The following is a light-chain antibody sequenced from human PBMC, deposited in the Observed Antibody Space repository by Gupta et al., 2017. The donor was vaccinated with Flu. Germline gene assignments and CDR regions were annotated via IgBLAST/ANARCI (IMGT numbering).Light chain of an antibody. CDR1: RSNIGSNY. J-gene: IGLJ2*01. CDR2: RND. CDR3: AAWDDSLSGLVV. Sequence: QSVLTQPPSASGTPGQRVTISCSGSRSNIGSNYVYWYQQVPGTAPKLLIYRNDQRSSGVPDRFSGSKSGTSASLAISGLRSEDEADYHCAAWDDSLSGLVVFGGGTKLTVL. V-gene: IGLV1-47*01.